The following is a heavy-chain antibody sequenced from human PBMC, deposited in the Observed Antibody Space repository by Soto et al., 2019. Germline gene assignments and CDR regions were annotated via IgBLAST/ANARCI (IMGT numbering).Heavy chain of an antibody. V-gene: IGHV3-21*01. CDR2: ISSSSSYI. J-gene: IGHJ4*02. Sequence: GGSLRLSCAASGFTFSSYSMNWVRQAPGKGLEWVSSISSSSSYIYYADSVKGRFTISRDNAKNSLYLQMNSLRAEDTAVYYCARDDRGHQQLVPFCFSYWGQGTLVTVSS. CDR3: ARDDRGHQQLVPFCFSY. D-gene: IGHD6-13*01. CDR1: GFTFSSYS.